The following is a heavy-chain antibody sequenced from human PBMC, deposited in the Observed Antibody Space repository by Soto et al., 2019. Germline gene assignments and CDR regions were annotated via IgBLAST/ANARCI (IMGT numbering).Heavy chain of an antibody. Sequence: GGSLRLSCATSGFTFSSYWMHWVRQAPGKGLVWVSRINSDGSSTNYADSVKGRFTISRDNAKNTLYLQMNSLRAEDTAVYYCTRMYSYGSYYFDYWGQGTLVTVSS. CDR2: INSDGSST. D-gene: IGHD5-18*01. J-gene: IGHJ4*02. CDR3: TRMYSYGSYYFDY. CDR1: GFTFSSYW. V-gene: IGHV3-74*01.